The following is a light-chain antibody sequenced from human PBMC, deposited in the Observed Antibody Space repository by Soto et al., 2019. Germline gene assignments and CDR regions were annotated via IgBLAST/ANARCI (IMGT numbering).Light chain of an antibody. V-gene: IGKV1-6*01. Sequence: AIQLTQSPSSLSASVGDRVTITCRADQGIRNDLCWYQQKPGKAPKLLIWAASNLQTGVPSRFSGSGSGTDFTLTISSLQPEDSATYYCLQDVNFPQTFGQGTKVEI. CDR2: AAS. CDR3: LQDVNFPQT. CDR1: QGIRND. J-gene: IGKJ1*01.